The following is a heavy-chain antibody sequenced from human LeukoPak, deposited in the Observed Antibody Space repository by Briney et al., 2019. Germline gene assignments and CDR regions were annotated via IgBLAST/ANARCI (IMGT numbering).Heavy chain of an antibody. CDR3: ARGSWRLVRGAASFEY. J-gene: IGHJ4*02. D-gene: IGHD3-10*01. V-gene: IGHV3-30-3*01. CDR2: ISYDGTNK. CDR1: GFTFSSYA. Sequence: PGRSLRLSCAASGFTFSSYAMHWVRQAAGKGLEWVAIISYDGTNKYQADSVEGRCTISRDNSKNTLYLQMNSLRGEDTAVYYCARGSWRLVRGAASFEYWGQGTLVTVSS.